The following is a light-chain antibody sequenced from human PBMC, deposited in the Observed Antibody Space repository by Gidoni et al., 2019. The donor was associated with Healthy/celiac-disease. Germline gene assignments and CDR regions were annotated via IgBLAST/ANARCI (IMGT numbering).Light chain of an antibody. CDR1: SSDVGGYNY. J-gene: IGLJ3*02. V-gene: IGLV2-14*01. CDR3: SSYTSSSTLWV. CDR2: EVS. Sequence: QSALTQPAAVSGSPGQSITISCTGTSSDVGGYNYVSSYKQHPGKAPKLMIYEVSNRPSGVSIRFSGSKSCNTASLTISVLQAEDEADYYCSSYTSSSTLWVFGGGTKLSVL.